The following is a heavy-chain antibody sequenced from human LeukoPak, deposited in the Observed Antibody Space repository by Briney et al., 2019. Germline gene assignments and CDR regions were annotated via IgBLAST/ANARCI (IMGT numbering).Heavy chain of an antibody. D-gene: IGHD6-19*01. CDR1: GFTFSDYF. J-gene: IGHJ4*02. CDR3: ASSSIAVAPDY. CDR2: ISGSGGST. Sequence: GGSLRLSCAASGFTFSDYFMSWIRQAPGKGLEWVSAISGSGGSTYYADSVKGRFTISRDNSKNTLYLQMNSLRAEDTAVYYCASSSIAVAPDYWGQGTLVTVSS. V-gene: IGHV3-23*01.